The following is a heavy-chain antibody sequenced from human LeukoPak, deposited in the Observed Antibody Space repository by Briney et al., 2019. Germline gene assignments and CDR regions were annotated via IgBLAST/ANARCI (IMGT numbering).Heavy chain of an antibody. CDR3: ARDVPVGATFLFDY. V-gene: IGHV3-21*01. D-gene: IGHD1-26*01. J-gene: IGHJ4*02. Sequence: PGGSLRLSCAASGFTFSSYSMNWVRQAPGKGLEWVSSISSSSSYIYYADSVKGRFTISRDNAKNSLYLQMNSLRAEDTAVYYCARDVPVGATFLFDYWGQGTLVTVSS. CDR2: ISSSSSYI. CDR1: GFTFSSYS.